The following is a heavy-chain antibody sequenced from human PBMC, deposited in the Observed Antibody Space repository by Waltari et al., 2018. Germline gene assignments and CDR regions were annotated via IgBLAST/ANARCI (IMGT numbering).Heavy chain of an antibody. CDR3: ARDKGSGSYLVDC. CDR1: GFTFSSYW. J-gene: IGHJ4*02. D-gene: IGHD1-26*01. V-gene: IGHV3-7*01. CDR2: IKQDGSEK. Sequence: EVQLVESGGGLVQPGGSLRLSCAASGFTFSSYWMSWVRQAPGKGLEWVANIKQDGSEKDYVDSVKGRFTISRDNAKNSLYLQMNSLRAEDTAVYYCARDKGSGSYLVDCWGQGTLVTVSS.